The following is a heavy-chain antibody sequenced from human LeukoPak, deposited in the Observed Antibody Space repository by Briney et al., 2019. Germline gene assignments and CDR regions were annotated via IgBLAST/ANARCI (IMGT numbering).Heavy chain of an antibody. J-gene: IGHJ6*03. CDR2: IKQDGSEK. D-gene: IGHD6-13*01. CDR3: ARDRGSEQQLVTYYYYYMDV. Sequence: GGSLRLSCAASGFTFSSCWMNWVRQAPGKGLEWVANIKQDGSEKYYVDSVKGRFTISRDNAKNSLYLQMNSLRAEDTAVYYCARDRGSEQQLVTYYYYYMDVWGKGTTVTVSS. V-gene: IGHV3-7*01. CDR1: GFTFSSCW.